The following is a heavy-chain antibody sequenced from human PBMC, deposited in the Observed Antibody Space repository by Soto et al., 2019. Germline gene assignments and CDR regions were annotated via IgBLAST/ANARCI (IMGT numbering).Heavy chain of an antibody. Sequence: ASVKVSCKASGYTFTSYDINWVRQATGQGLEWMGWMNPNSGNTGYAQKFQGRVTMTRNTSISTAYMELSSLRSEDTAVYYCARVGYYYDSSGGSCYSGFDYWGQGTLVTVSS. D-gene: IGHD2-15*01. CDR1: GYTFTSYD. V-gene: IGHV1-8*01. J-gene: IGHJ4*02. CDR3: ARVGYYYDSSGGSCYSGFDY. CDR2: MNPNSGNT.